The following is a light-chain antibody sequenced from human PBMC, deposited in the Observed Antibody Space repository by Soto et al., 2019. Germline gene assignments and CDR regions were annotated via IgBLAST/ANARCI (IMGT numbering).Light chain of an antibody. CDR3: QKYGSSLFN. J-gene: IGKJ3*01. Sequence: EIVLAQAPGTLSLYAGGIATLSRSASQMFSSKYLAWYPQKPGQAPRVLIYGTSIRASCVPARFSGGGSGTDFTLPITRLEPEDFAVYYCQKYGSSLFNFGPGHTGAIK. CDR1: QMFSSKY. V-gene: IGKV3-20*01. CDR2: GTS.